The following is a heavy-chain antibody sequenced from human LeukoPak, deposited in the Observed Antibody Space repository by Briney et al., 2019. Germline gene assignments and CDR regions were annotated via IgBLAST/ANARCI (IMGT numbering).Heavy chain of an antibody. J-gene: IGHJ4*02. CDR1: GYTFTIYY. D-gene: IGHD4-17*01. V-gene: IGHV1-46*01. Sequence: ASVKVSCKASGYTFTIYYMHWVRQAPGQGLEWMGVINPSGGSTSYAQKFPDRVTMTRDTSTSTVYMEWSSLRSVDTAVYYCARSARHYGGYPPPRGFDYWGQGTLVTVSS. CDR3: ARSARHYGGYPPPRGFDY. CDR2: INPSGGST.